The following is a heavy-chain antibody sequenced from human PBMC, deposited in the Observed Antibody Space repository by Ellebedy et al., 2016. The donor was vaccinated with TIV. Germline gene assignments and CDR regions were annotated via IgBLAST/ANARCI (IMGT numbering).Heavy chain of an antibody. CDR2: IYPGESYT. V-gene: IGHV5-51*01. CDR1: GYSFTSYW. CDR3: ARNVTLTYIVATIIGGMDV. D-gene: IGHD5-12*01. Sequence: GESLKISXKGSGYSFTSYWIGWVRQMPGKGVEWMGIIYPGESYTRYSPSFQGQVTISADKSISTAYLQWSSLKASDTAMYYCARNVTLTYIVATIIGGMDVWGQGTTVTVSS. J-gene: IGHJ6*02.